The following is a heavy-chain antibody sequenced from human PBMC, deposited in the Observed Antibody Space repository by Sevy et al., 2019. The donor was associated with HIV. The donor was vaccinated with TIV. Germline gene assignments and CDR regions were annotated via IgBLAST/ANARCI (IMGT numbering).Heavy chain of an antibody. Sequence: SETLSLTCTVSGDSISNNDYYWAWISQPPGKGLDWIGSIYYSGRTYYTPSLKSRVTISVDTSKNQFSLKLRSVTAADTAVYYCAREGPRIAQFDYWGQGTLVTVSS. CDR2: IYYSGRT. V-gene: IGHV4-39*02. CDR3: AREGPRIAQFDY. J-gene: IGHJ4*02. CDR1: GDSISNNDYY. D-gene: IGHD6-13*01.